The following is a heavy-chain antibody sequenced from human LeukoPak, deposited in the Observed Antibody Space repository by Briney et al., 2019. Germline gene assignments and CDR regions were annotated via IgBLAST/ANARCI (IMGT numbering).Heavy chain of an antibody. J-gene: IGHJ4*02. CDR2: IYSGGST. V-gene: IGHV3-53*01. CDR1: GFSVSSDY. Sequence: PGGSLRLSCAASGFSVSSDYMTWVRQAPGKGLEWVSVIYSGGSTYYADSVKGRFTISRDNSKNTLYRQMNNLRVEDTAVYFCARYHTALNYWGQGTLVTASS. D-gene: IGHD5-18*01. CDR3: ARYHTALNY.